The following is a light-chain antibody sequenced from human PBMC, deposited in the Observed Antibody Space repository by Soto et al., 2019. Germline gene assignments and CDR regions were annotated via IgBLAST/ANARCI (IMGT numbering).Light chain of an antibody. Sequence: QSALTQPASVSGSSGQSITISCTGTSSDGGGYNYVSWYQQHPGKAPKFMIYDVSNRPSGVSNRFSGSKSGNTASLTISGLQAEDDSDYYCSSYTSSSTLNVFGTGTKLTVL. J-gene: IGLJ1*01. CDR1: SSDGGGYNY. CDR3: SSYTSSSTLNV. CDR2: DVS. V-gene: IGLV2-14*01.